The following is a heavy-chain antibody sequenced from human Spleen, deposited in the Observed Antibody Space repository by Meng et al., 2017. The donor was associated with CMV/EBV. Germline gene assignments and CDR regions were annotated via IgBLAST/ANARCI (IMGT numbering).Heavy chain of an antibody. Sequence: KVSCKASGYSFTSFWIGWVRQMPGKGLEWMGIIYPGDSDTRYSPSFQGQVTISADKSISTAYLQWSSLKASDTAIYYCARNYYDSSGYYYLFDYWGQGTLVTVSS. D-gene: IGHD3-22*01. CDR2: IYPGDSDT. J-gene: IGHJ4*02. V-gene: IGHV5-51*01. CDR1: GYSFTSFW. CDR3: ARNYYDSSGYYYLFDY.